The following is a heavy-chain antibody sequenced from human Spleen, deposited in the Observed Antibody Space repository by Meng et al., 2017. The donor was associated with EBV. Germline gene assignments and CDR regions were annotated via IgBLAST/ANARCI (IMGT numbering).Heavy chain of an antibody. Sequence: QVHLGQSGAEVKKPGSSVRVSCKASGGTLNNFAINWVRQAPGQGLEWMGGIIPVLGATNFAQNFQGRVRITADESTSTAYMELSKLTPEDTALYYCARDNGDTVTTPYFDYWGQGTLVTVSS. J-gene: IGHJ4*02. CDR1: GGTLNNFA. CDR2: IIPVLGAT. D-gene: IGHD4-17*01. V-gene: IGHV1-69*11. CDR3: ARDNGDTVTTPYFDY.